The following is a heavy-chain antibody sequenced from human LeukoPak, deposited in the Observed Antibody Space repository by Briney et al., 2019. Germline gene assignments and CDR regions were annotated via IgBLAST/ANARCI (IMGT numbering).Heavy chain of an antibody. CDR3: ARVNLGGYSRRYFDY. CDR2: IWYDGSNK. CDR1: GFTFSSYG. V-gene: IGHV3-33*01. J-gene: IGHJ4*02. Sequence: GGSLRLSCAASGFTFSSYGMHWVRQAPGKGLEWVAVIWYDGSNKYYADSVKGRFTISRDNSKNTLYLQMNSLRAEDTAVYYCARVNLGGYSRRYFDYWGQGTLVTVSS. D-gene: IGHD5-12*01.